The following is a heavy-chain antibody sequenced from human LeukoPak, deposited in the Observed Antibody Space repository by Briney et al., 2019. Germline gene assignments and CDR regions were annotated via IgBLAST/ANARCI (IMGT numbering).Heavy chain of an antibody. CDR2: ISAYNGNT. V-gene: IGHV1-18*01. CDR1: GYTFTSYG. CDR3: ARHLLGRYQLLLDY. D-gene: IGHD2-2*01. J-gene: IGHJ4*02. Sequence: ASVKVSCKASGYTFTSYGISWVRQAPGQGLEWMGWISAYNGNTNYAQKLQGRVTMTTDTSTSTAYMELRSLRSDDTAVYYCARHLLGRYQLLLDYWGQGTLVTVSS.